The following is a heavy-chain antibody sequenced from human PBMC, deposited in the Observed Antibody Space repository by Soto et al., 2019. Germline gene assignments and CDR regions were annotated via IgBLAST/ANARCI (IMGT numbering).Heavy chain of an antibody. Sequence: PGGSLRLSCAASGFTFSSYGMHWVRQAPGKGLEWVAVISYDGSNKYYADSVKGRFTISRDNSRNTLYLQMNSLRAEDTAIYSCVREGGGRYSPGSFDLWGRGTKVTVSS. J-gene: IGHJ3*01. D-gene: IGHD6-19*01. V-gene: IGHV3-30*03. CDR1: GFTFSSYG. CDR2: ISYDGSNK. CDR3: VREGGGRYSPGSFDL.